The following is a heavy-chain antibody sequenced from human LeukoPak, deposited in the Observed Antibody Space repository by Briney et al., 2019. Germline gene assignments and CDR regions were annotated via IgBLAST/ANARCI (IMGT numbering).Heavy chain of an antibody. Sequence: SETLSLTCAVYGGSFSGYYWSWIRHPPGKGLEWIGEINHSGSTNYNPSLKSRVTISVDTSKNQFSLKLSSVTAADTAVYYCARGGYCSSTSCSPGSDYYYYYGMDVWGQGTTVTVSS. CDR2: INHSGST. V-gene: IGHV4-34*01. J-gene: IGHJ6*02. CDR1: GGSFSGYY. CDR3: ARGGYCSSTSCSPGSDYYYYYGMDV. D-gene: IGHD2-2*01.